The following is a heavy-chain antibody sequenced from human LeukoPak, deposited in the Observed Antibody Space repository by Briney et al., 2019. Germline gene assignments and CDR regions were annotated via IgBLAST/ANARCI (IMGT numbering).Heavy chain of an antibody. J-gene: IGHJ4*02. Sequence: PGGSLRLSCAASGFTFSTSAMSWVRQAPGKGLEWVSGISGSGGSTYYADSVKGRLTISRDNSKNTLFLQMNSLRAEDTAVYFCAKDARRSSGWWFFDHWGQGTLVTVSS. V-gene: IGHV3-23*01. D-gene: IGHD6-19*01. CDR3: AKDARRSSGWWFFDH. CDR1: GFTFSTSA. CDR2: ISGSGGST.